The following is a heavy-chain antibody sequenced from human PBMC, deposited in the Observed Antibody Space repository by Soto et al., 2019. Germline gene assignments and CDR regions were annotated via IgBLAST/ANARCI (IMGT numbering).Heavy chain of an antibody. CDR2: ISGSGGST. V-gene: IGHV3-23*01. Sequence: GGSLRLSCAASGFTFSTYAMSWVRQAPGKGLEWVSVISGSGGSTYYADSVKGRFTISRDNSKNTLYLQMNSLRAEDTAVYYCAKGISSRHYYYGLDVWGQGTTVTV. CDR3: AKGISSRHYYYGLDV. D-gene: IGHD6-6*01. J-gene: IGHJ6*02. CDR1: GFTFSTYA.